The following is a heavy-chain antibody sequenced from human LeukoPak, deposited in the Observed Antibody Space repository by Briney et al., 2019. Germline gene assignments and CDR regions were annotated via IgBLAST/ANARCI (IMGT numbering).Heavy chain of an antibody. CDR2: ISGHGDIT. CDR3: ANDLGWIQLNLG. Sequence: PGGSLRLSCAASGFTFSSYEINWVRQAPGKGLEWVSGISGHGDITYYADSVKGRFTISRDNSRNTVYLQMNSLRAEDTAVYYCANDLGWIQLNLGRGQGTLVTVSS. CDR1: GFTFSSYE. V-gene: IGHV3-23*01. D-gene: IGHD5-18*01. J-gene: IGHJ4*02.